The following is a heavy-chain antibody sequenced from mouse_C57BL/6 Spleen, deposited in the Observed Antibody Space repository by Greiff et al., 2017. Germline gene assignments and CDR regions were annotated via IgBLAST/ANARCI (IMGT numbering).Heavy chain of an antibody. J-gene: IGHJ1*03. CDR1: GFTFSSYT. V-gene: IGHV5-9*01. D-gene: IGHD5-1-1*01. CDR2: ISGGGGNT. Sequence: EVQVVESGGGLVKPGGSLKLSCAASGFTFSSYTMSWVRQTPEKRLEWVATISGGGGNTYYPDSVKGRFTISRDNAKNTLYLQMSSLRSEDTALYYCARPGQGVQISYWYFDVWGTGTTVTVSS. CDR3: ARPGQGVQISYWYFDV.